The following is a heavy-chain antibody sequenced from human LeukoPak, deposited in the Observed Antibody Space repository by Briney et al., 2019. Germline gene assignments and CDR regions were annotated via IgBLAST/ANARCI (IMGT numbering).Heavy chain of an antibody. CDR1: GFTFSNYA. J-gene: IGHJ4*02. Sequence: GGSLRLSCAASGFTFSNYAMGWVRPAPGKGLEWVSTISGSGDSTYYADSVKDRFAIFRDNSKSTLHLQMNSLRAEDTAVYYCAKHTWGSTASFDYWGQGTLVTVSS. D-gene: IGHD1-26*01. CDR3: AKHTWGSTASFDY. CDR2: ISGSGDST. V-gene: IGHV3-23*01.